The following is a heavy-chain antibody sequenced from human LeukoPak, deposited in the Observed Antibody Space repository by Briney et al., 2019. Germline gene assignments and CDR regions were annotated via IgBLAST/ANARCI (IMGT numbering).Heavy chain of an antibody. CDR2: IKSKTDGGTT. Sequence: PGGSLRLSCAASGLTLSNAWMSWVRQAPGKGLEWVGRIKSKTDGGTTDYAAPVKGRFTISRDDSKNTLYLQMNSLKTEDTAVYYCTTGRTRGVFDYWGQGTLVTVSS. CDR1: GLTLSNAW. V-gene: IGHV3-15*01. CDR3: TTGRTRGVFDY. D-gene: IGHD3/OR15-3a*01. J-gene: IGHJ4*02.